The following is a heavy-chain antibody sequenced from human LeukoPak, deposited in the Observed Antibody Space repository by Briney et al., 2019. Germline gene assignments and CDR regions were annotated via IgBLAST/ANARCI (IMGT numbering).Heavy chain of an antibody. J-gene: IGHJ6*04. CDR1: GFTFSSYS. V-gene: IGHV3-21*01. CDR2: ISSSSSYI. Sequence: GGSLRLSCAASGFTFSSYSMNWVRQAPGKGLEWVLSISSSSSYIYYADSVKGRFTISRDNAKNSLYLQMNSLRAEDTAVYYCARDGARGTYYYGMDVWGKGTTVTVSS. CDR3: ARDGARGTYYYGMDV. D-gene: IGHD3-16*01.